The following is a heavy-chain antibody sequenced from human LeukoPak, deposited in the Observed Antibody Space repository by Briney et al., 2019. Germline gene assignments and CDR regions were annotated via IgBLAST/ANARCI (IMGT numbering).Heavy chain of an antibody. CDR3: ARLTALAGHRGAFDI. CDR2: IYYNGNT. J-gene: IGHJ3*02. V-gene: IGHV4-39*01. D-gene: IGHD6-19*01. Sequence: SETLSLTCNVSGGSIGGHTFYWDWIRQPPGKGLEWIATIYYNGNTFYNPSLKSRVAISVDMSKSQFSLHLSSVSAADTAVYYCARLTALAGHRGAFDIWGPGTMVTVSS. CDR1: GGSIGGHTFY.